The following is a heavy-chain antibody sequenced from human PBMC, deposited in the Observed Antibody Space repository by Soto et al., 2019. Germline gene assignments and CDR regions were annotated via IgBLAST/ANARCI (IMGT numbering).Heavy chain of an antibody. Sequence: QVQLQQWGAGLLKPSETLSLTCAVYGGSFSGYYWSWIRQPPGKGLEWIGEINHSGSTNYNPSLKSRVTISVDASKNQFSLKLSSVTAADTAVYYCASGSRRGGVVVAATEFDYWGQGTLVTVSS. CDR1: GGSFSGYY. J-gene: IGHJ4*02. CDR3: ASGSRRGGVVVAATEFDY. D-gene: IGHD2-15*01. CDR2: INHSGST. V-gene: IGHV4-34*01.